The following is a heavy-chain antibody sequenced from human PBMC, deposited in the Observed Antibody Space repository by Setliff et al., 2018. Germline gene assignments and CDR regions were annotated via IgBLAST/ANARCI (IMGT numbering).Heavy chain of an antibody. D-gene: IGHD5-18*01. CDR3: VRDRTAYSYGLDV. Sequence: SETLSLTCNVSGVSISSYFWSWVRQPPGKGLEWIGYIYHNGNTNFNPSLKTRVTMSVDTSKNQFALNLKSVTAADTAVYYCVRDRTAYSYGLDVWGQGTTVTVSS. CDR2: IYHNGNT. CDR1: GVSISSYF. V-gene: IGHV4-59*01. J-gene: IGHJ6*02.